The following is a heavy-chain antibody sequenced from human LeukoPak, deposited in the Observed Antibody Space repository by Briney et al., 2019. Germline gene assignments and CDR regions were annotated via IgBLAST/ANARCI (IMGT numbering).Heavy chain of an antibody. D-gene: IGHD2-8*01. Sequence: PGGSLRLSCAASGFTFSSYGMHWVRRAPGKGLEWVAVISYDGSNKYYADSVKGRFTISRDNSKNTLYLQMNSLRAEDTAVYYCAKDSQWSTNYYYYGMDVWGQGTTVTVSS. CDR1: GFTFSSYG. CDR2: ISYDGSNK. V-gene: IGHV3-30*18. J-gene: IGHJ6*02. CDR3: AKDSQWSTNYYYYGMDV.